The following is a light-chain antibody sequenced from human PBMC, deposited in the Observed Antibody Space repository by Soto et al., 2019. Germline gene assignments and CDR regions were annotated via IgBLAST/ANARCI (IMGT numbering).Light chain of an antibody. V-gene: IGKV3-15*01. CDR1: QNINSV. J-gene: IGKJ1*01. Sequence: EIVMTQSPDTLSESPGERATLSCRASQNINSVLAWYQQKPGQAPRLLIYGASTRAAGVPARFSGSGSVTEYTLTISSLQSEDFAVCYCQQYDNWPPWTFGQGTKVEIK. CDR2: GAS. CDR3: QQYDNWPPWT.